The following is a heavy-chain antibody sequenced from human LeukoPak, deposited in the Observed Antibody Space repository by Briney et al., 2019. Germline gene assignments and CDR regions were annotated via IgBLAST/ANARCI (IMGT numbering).Heavy chain of an antibody. J-gene: IGHJ4*02. Sequence: GGSLRLSCAASGFTFSNYNMTWVRQAPGKGLEWVSSIASSSSYISYADSVKGRFTISRDNAKNSLCLQMNSLRAEDTAVYFCARELITYGDYPYYFDYWGQGTLVTVSS. CDR3: ARELITYGDYPYYFDY. V-gene: IGHV3-21*01. CDR2: IASSSSYI. D-gene: IGHD4-17*01. CDR1: GFTFSNYN.